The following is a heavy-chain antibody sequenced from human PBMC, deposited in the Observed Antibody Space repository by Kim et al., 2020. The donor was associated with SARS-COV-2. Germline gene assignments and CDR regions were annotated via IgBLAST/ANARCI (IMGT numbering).Heavy chain of an antibody. CDR1: GGSFSGYY. J-gene: IGHJ6*02. CDR3: ARLGQWPTPYSDYYGMDV. V-gene: IGHV4-34*01. Sequence: SETLSLTCAVYGGSFSGYYWSWIRQPPGKGLEWIGEINHSGSTNYNPSLKSRVTISVDTSKNQFSLKLSSVTAADTAVYYCARLGQWPTPYSDYYGMDVWGQGTTVTVSS. CDR2: INHSGST. D-gene: IGHD6-19*01.